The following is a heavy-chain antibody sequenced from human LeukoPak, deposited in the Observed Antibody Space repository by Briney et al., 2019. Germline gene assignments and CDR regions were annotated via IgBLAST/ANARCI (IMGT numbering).Heavy chain of an antibody. CDR2: IIPILGIA. J-gene: IGHJ4*02. CDR3: AMIMTTVTTSNFDY. CDR1: GGTFSSYA. V-gene: IGHV1-69*04. Sequence: GASVKVSCKASGGTFSSYAISWVRQAPGQGLEWMGRIIPILGIANYAQKFQGRVTMTRDTSTSTVYMELSSLRSEDTAVYYCAMIMTTVTTSNFDYWGQGTLVTVSS. D-gene: IGHD4-17*01.